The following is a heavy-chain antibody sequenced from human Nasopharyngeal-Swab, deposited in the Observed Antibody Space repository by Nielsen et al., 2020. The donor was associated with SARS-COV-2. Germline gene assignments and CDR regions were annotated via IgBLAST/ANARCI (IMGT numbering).Heavy chain of an antibody. Sequence: WIRQPPGKGLEWVGRIGDKAHNYATTYAASVKGRFTISRDDSKNTAFLQMDSLKTEDTALYYCTTDCYFDYWGQGTLVTVSS. CDR2: IGDKAHNYAT. D-gene: IGHD2-21*02. V-gene: IGHV3-73*01. J-gene: IGHJ4*02. CDR3: TTDCYFDY.